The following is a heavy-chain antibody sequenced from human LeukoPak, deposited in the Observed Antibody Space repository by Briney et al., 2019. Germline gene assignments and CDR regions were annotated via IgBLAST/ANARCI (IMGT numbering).Heavy chain of an antibody. D-gene: IGHD5-18*01. CDR2: ISGSGGST. Sequence: GGSPRLSCAASGFTFSSYAMSWVRQAPGKGLEWVSAISGSGGSTYYADSVKGRFTISRDNSKNTLYLQMNSLRAEDTAVYYCATLPSYGTPFDYYYGMDVWGQGTTVTVSS. V-gene: IGHV3-23*01. J-gene: IGHJ6*02. CDR3: ATLPSYGTPFDYYYGMDV. CDR1: GFTFSSYA.